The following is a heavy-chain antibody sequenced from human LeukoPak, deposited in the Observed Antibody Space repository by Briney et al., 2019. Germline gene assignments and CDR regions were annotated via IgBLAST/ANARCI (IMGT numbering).Heavy chain of an antibody. CDR1: GYTSTSYD. Sequence: GASVKVSCKASGYTSTSYDINWVRQATGQGLEWMGWMNPKSGNTGFAQKFQGRVTMTRDTSISTAYMELGSLRSEDTAVYYCARVTGSIDYWGQGTLVTVSS. D-gene: IGHD1-26*01. V-gene: IGHV1-8*01. CDR3: ARVTGSIDY. CDR2: MNPKSGNT. J-gene: IGHJ4*02.